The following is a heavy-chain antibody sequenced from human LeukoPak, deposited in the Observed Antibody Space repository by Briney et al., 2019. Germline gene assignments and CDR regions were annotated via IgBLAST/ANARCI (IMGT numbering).Heavy chain of an antibody. CDR3: ARDRVINHANGYGNDY. Sequence: ASVKVSCKASGGTFSSYTISWVRQAPGQGLEWMGRIIPILGIANYAQKFQGRVTITADKSTSTAYMELSSLRSEDTAVYYCARDRVINHANGYGNDYWGQGTLVTVSS. J-gene: IGHJ4*02. CDR1: GGTFSSYT. CDR2: IIPILGIA. D-gene: IGHD5-12*01. V-gene: IGHV1-69*04.